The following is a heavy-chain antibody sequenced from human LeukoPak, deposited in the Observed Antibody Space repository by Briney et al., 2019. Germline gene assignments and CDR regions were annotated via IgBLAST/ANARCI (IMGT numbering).Heavy chain of an antibody. CDR3: ARIDPSQGWNFDY. J-gene: IGHJ4*02. CDR2: IYSGGST. D-gene: IGHD6-19*01. V-gene: IGHV3-53*01. Sequence: GGSLRLSCAASGFTVSSNYMSWVRQAPGKGLEWVSVIYSGGSTYYADSVKGRFTISRDNSKNTLYLQMNSLRAEDTAVYYCARIDPSQGWNFDYWGQGTLVTVSS. CDR1: GFTVSSNY.